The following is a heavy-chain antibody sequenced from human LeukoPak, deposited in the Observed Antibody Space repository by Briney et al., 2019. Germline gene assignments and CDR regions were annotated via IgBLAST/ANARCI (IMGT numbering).Heavy chain of an antibody. CDR1: GITFNNAW. CDR3: TTDSFSMASTFDI. Sequence: PGGSLRLSCAASGITFNNAWMTWVRQAPGKGLEWVGRTKTKTVGGTTDYAAPVKGRFTISRDDSKNTLYLQMNSLKTEDTAVYYCTTDSFSMASTFDIWGQGTMVTVSS. CDR2: TKTKTVGGTT. D-gene: IGHD3-3*02. V-gene: IGHV3-15*01. J-gene: IGHJ3*02.